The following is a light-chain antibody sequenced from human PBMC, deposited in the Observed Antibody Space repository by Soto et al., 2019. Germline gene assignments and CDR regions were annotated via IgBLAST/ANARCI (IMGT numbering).Light chain of an antibody. CDR2: TAS. Sequence: DIQMTQSPSSLTASVGESVTITCRASQRISNLLNWYQQKPGKAPKLLIHTASSLQTGVPSRFTGSGSGTDFSLTINSLQPEDFATYYCKQSYTTLWTFGQGTKVEIK. J-gene: IGKJ1*01. CDR3: KQSYTTLWT. V-gene: IGKV1-39*01. CDR1: QRISNL.